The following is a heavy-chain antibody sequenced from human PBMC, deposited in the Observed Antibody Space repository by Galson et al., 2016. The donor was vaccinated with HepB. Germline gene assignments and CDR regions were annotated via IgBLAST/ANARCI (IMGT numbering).Heavy chain of an antibody. V-gene: IGHV3-74*01. D-gene: IGHD4-17*01. Sequence: SLRLSCAASEFTFSRYWMHWVRQAPGKGLVWVSRINSDGSHTSYADSVKGRFTIPRDNAKNTLDLNMNSLRVEDTAVYYCVREDYGDDPVYYYYYGMDVWGQGTTVSVSS. CDR1: EFTFSRYW. CDR3: VREDYGDDPVYYYYYGMDV. J-gene: IGHJ6*02. CDR2: INSDGSHT.